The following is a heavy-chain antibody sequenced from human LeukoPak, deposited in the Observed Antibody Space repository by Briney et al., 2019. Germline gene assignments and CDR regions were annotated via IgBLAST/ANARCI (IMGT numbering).Heavy chain of an antibody. V-gene: IGHV1-46*01. CDR3: ARDLTGEEDDY. J-gene: IGHJ4*02. CDR1: GYTFTSYY. CDR2: INPSGGST. D-gene: IGHD7-27*01. Sequence: ASVKVSSKASGYTFTSYYMHWVRQAPGQGLEWMGIINPSGGSTSYAQKFQGRVTMTRDTSTSTVYMELSSLRSEDTAVYYCARDLTGEEDDYWGQGTLVTVSS.